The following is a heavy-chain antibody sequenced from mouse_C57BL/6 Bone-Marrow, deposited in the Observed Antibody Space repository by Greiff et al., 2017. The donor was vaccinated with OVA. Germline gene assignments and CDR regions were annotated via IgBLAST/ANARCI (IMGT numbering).Heavy chain of an antibody. Sequence: VQLKQSGPELVKPGDSVKISCKASGYSFTGYFMNWVMQSHGKSLEWIGRINPYNGDTFYNQKFKGKATLTVDKSSSTAHMELRSLTSEDSAVYYCARRDGSSYWYFDVWGTGTTVTVSS. J-gene: IGHJ1*03. CDR2: INPYNGDT. V-gene: IGHV1-20*01. CDR3: ARRDGSSYWYFDV. D-gene: IGHD1-1*01. CDR1: GYSFTGYF.